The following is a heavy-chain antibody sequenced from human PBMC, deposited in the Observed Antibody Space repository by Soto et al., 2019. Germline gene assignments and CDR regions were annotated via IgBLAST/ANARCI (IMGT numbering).Heavy chain of an antibody. D-gene: IGHD5-18*01. CDR2: SRDKPQGYST. CDR1: GFTLSDHY. CDR3: ARSGGYAYDSPIPEHFFDY. V-gene: IGHV3-72*01. J-gene: IGHJ4*02. Sequence: GGSLRLSCAGSGFTLSDHYIDWVRQASGKGLEWVGRSRDKPQGYSTAYAASVKGRFTTSRDESKNSAYLQMNSLKASDTATYFCARSGGYAYDSPIPEHFFDYWGQGTLVTVSS.